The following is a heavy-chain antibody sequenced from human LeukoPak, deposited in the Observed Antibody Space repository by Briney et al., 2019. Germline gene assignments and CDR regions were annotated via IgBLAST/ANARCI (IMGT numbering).Heavy chain of an antibody. CDR1: GYTFTDYY. Sequence: ASVKVSCKASGYTFTDYYVHWVRQAPGQGLEWLGWINTDSGATNFAQRFQGRVTMTRDTSVNTAHMELNNLRSDDTAVYYCARDLCHGGSCFHFDSWGQGTLVTVSS. V-gene: IGHV1-2*02. D-gene: IGHD2-15*01. J-gene: IGHJ4*02. CDR2: INTDSGAT. CDR3: ARDLCHGGSCFHFDS.